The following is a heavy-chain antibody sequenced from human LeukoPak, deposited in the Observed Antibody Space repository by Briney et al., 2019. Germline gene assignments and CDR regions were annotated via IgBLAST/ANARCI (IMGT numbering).Heavy chain of an antibody. V-gene: IGHV3-23*01. D-gene: IGHD6-13*01. CDR2: ISGSGGST. CDR1: GFTFSSYA. CDR3: AEVRSSSWSYYFDY. Sequence: GGSLRLSCAASGFTFSSYAMSWVRQAPGKGLEWVSAISGSGGSTYYADSVKGRFTISRDNSKNTLYLQMNSLRAEDTAVYYCAEVRSSSWSYYFDYWGQGTLVTVSS. J-gene: IGHJ4*02.